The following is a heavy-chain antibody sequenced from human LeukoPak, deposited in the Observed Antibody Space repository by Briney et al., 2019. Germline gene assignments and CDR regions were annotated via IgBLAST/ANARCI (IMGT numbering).Heavy chain of an antibody. CDR2: IYYSGST. J-gene: IGHJ4*02. V-gene: IGHV4-39*07. D-gene: IGHD2-15*01. Sequence: SETLSLTCSVSGGSISSGSYYWNWIRQPAGKGLEWIGSIYYSGSTYYNPSLKSRVTISVDTSKNQFSLKLSSVTAADTAVYYCVVGGLKGDYWGQGTLVTVSS. CDR1: GGSISSGSYY. CDR3: VVGGLKGDY.